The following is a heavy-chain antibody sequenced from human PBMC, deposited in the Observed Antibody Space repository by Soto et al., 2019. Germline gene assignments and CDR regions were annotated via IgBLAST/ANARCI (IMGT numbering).Heavy chain of an antibody. V-gene: IGHV5-51*01. CDR2: IYPGDSDT. CDR1: GYSFTSYW. CDR3: ARPYYYDSSGYYHRGYAFDI. Sequence: PGESLKISCKGSGYSFTSYWIGWVRQMPGKGLEWMGIIYPGDSDTRYSPSFQGQVTISADKSISTAYLQWSSLKASDTAMYYCARPYYYDSSGYYHRGYAFDIWGQGTMVTVSS. J-gene: IGHJ3*02. D-gene: IGHD3-22*01.